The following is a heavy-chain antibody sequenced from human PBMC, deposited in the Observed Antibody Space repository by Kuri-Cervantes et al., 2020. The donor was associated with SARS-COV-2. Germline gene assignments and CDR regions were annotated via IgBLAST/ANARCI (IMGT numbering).Heavy chain of an antibody. J-gene: IGHJ2*01. CDR1: GGTFSSYD. CDR2: LNPDTGNT. CDR3: ARDTDDNIGYWYFDL. Sequence: ASVNVSCKSSGGTFSSYDINWVRQAAGQGLEWMGWLNPDTGNTGNAKKFQGRVTMTTDTSINTAYMEVSSLSFEDTAIYYCARDTDDNIGYWYFDLWGRGTLVTVSS. D-gene: IGHD3-9*01. V-gene: IGHV1-8*02.